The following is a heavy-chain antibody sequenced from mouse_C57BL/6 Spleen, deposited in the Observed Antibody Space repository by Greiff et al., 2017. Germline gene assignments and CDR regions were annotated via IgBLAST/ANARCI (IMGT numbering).Heavy chain of an antibody. Sequence: QVQLQQPGAELVKPGASVKMSCKASGYTFTSYWITWVKQRPGQGLEWIGDIYPGSGSTNYNEKFKSKATLTVDTSSSTAYMPLSSLTSEDSAVYYWAREAFQATRAMDYWGQGTSVTVSS. CDR1: GYTFTSYW. D-gene: IGHD3-2*02. J-gene: IGHJ4*01. CDR3: AREAFQATRAMDY. V-gene: IGHV1-55*01. CDR2: IYPGSGST.